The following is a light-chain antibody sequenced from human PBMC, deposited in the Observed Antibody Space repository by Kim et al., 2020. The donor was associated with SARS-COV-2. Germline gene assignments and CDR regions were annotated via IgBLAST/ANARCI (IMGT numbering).Light chain of an antibody. V-gene: IGLV1-44*01. CDR1: RSNIGSNA. CDR2: SND. Sequence: GRRVTISCSGSRSNIGSNAVNWYQQLPGTAPKLLIYSNDHRPSGVPDRFSGSKSGTSASLAISGLQSEDEADYYCAAWDDSLNGVIFGGGTQLTVL. J-gene: IGLJ2*01. CDR3: AAWDDSLNGVI.